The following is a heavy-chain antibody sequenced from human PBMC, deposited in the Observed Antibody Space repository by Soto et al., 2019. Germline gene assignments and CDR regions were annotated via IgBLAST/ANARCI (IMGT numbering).Heavy chain of an antibody. J-gene: IGHJ4*02. Sequence: QVQLVQSGGEVNKPGASVKVSCKASAYTFTNYGTSSVRQAPGQGLEWWGWISAYNGNINNAQKFRGRVTMTTDTSTSSAYLEVRSLRSDDTAVYYCARSGSSWNLREFDSWGQGTLVTVSA. V-gene: IGHV1-18*01. CDR2: ISAYNGNI. CDR1: AYTFTNYG. CDR3: ARSGSSWNLREFDS. D-gene: IGHD6-13*01.